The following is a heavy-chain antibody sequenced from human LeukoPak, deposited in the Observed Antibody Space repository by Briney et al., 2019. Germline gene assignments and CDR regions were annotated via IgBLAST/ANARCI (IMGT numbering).Heavy chain of an antibody. J-gene: IGHJ4*02. Sequence: ASVKVSCKASGYTFTSYDINWVRQATGQGLEWMGWMNPNSGNTGYAQKFQGRVTMTRNTSISTAYMELSSLRSEDTAVYCCARGPKYSSSWYREYYFDYWGQRTQVTVSS. CDR1: GYTFTSYD. CDR3: ARGPKYSSSWYREYYFDY. CDR2: MNPNSGNT. V-gene: IGHV1-8*01. D-gene: IGHD6-13*01.